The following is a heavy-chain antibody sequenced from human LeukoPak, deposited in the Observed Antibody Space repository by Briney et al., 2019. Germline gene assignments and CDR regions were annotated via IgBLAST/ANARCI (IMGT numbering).Heavy chain of an antibody. CDR2: INHSGST. D-gene: IGHD3-22*01. V-gene: IGHV4-34*01. J-gene: IGHJ4*02. Sequence: SETLSLTCAVYGGSFSGYYWSWIRQPPGKGLEWIGEINHSGSTNYNPSLKSRVTISVDTSKNQFSLKQSSVTAADTAVYYCARVSIVVVTIDYWGQGTLVTVSS. CDR3: ARVSIVVVTIDY. CDR1: GGSFSGYY.